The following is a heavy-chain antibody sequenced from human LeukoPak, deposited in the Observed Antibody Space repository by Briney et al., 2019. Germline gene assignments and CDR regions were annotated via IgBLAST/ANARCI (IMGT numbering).Heavy chain of an antibody. J-gene: IGHJ4*02. D-gene: IGHD3-10*01. CDR3: ARVFSGPGGYYFDY. CDR2: INSDGSTT. V-gene: IGHV3-74*01. Sequence: GGSLRLSCAVSGFTFSTYWMHWVRQAPGKGLVWVSRINSDGSTTTYADSVKGRFTISRDNAKNTLYLQMNSLRAEDTAVYYCARVFSGPGGYYFDYWGQGTLVTVSS. CDR1: GFTFSTYW.